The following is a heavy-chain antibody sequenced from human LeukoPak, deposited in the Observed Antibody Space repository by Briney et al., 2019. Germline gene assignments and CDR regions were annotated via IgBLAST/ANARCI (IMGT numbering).Heavy chain of an antibody. D-gene: IGHD3-10*01. J-gene: IGHJ3*02. V-gene: IGHV4-4*07. CDR1: GCSISSYY. CDR2: IYTSGST. CDR3: ARDSGGDDAFDI. Sequence: SEALSLTCTVSGCSISSYYWSWIRQPAGKGLDWIGRIYTSGSTNYNPSLKSRVTMSVDTSKNQFSLKLSSVTAADTAVYYCARDSGGDDAFDIWGQGTMVTVSS.